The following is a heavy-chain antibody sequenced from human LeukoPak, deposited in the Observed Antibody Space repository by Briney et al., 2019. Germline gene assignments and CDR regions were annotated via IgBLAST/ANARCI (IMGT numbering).Heavy chain of an antibody. J-gene: IGHJ4*02. CDR1: GFTFSSYW. CDR2: IKQDGSEK. V-gene: IGHV3-7*01. CDR3: AKALGCSGGSCGDY. D-gene: IGHD2-15*01. Sequence: GGSLRLSCAASGFTFSSYWMSWVRQAPGKGLEWVANIKQDGSEKYYVDSVKGRFTISRDNSKNTLYLQMNSLRAEDTAVYYCAKALGCSGGSCGDYWGQGTLVTVSS.